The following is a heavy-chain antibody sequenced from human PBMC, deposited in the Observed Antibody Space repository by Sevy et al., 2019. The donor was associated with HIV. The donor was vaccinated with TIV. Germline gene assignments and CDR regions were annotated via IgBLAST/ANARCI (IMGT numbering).Heavy chain of an antibody. CDR1: GFSVSGNY. CDR2: IFSGGNT. CDR3: ARAVEDYSDSSAWDWYFDL. Sequence: LSLTCAASGFSVSGNYMSWVRQAPGKGLEWVSGIFSGGNTHFADSVKGRFTISRDNSKNTLYLQMNSLSAEDTAVYYCARAVEDYSDSSAWDWYFDLWGRGTLVTVSS. D-gene: IGHD3-22*01. J-gene: IGHJ2*01. V-gene: IGHV3-66*01.